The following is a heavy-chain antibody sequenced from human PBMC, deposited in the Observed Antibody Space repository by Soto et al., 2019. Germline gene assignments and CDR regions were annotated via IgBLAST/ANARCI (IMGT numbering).Heavy chain of an antibody. CDR1: GGSISNNRW. CDR2: IHNRGST. D-gene: IGHD3-9*01. CDR3: AGQWAAGYGAFDP. V-gene: IGHV4-4*02. Sequence: QVKLQESGPGLEKPSGTLSLTCAVSGGSISNNRWWTWVRQAPGRGLGWIGEIHNRGSTNYNLSLKSRATVSIDRSKNQFSLEMRAVTAADTAVYYCAGQWAAGYGAFDPWGQGTLVTVSS. J-gene: IGHJ5*02.